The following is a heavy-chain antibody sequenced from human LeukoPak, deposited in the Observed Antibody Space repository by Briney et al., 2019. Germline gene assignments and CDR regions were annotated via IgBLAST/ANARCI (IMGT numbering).Heavy chain of an antibody. D-gene: IGHD6-13*01. V-gene: IGHV3-33*01. CDR2: IWYDGSNI. CDR1: GFTFSSYG. Sequence: SGGSLRLSCAASGFTFSSYGMHWVRQATGKGLEWVAVIWYDGSNIYYADSVKGRFTISRDNSKNTLYLQMNSLRAEDTAVYYCARENYPGIAAAGVRYWGQGTLVTVSS. CDR3: ARENYPGIAAAGVRY. J-gene: IGHJ4*02.